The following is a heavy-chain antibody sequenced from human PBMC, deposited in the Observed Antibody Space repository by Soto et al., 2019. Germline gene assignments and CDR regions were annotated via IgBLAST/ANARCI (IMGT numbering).Heavy chain of an antibody. CDR3: ARDPVSSGYLYCYLDY. J-gene: IGHJ4*02. CDR1: GGTFSSYA. V-gene: IGHV1-69*01. CDR2: IIPIFGTA. D-gene: IGHD3-22*01. Sequence: QVQLVQSGPEVKKPGSWVKVSCKAPGGTFSSYAISWVRQAPGKGLDWMGGIIPIFGTANYAQKFQGIVTITADEPPRTAYRQLGSRLDEDTAVYYCARDPVSSGYLYCYLDYRGQGTLVTLSS.